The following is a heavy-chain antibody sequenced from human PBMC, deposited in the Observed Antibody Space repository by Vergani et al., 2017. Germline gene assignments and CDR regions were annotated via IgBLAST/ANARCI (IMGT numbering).Heavy chain of an antibody. J-gene: IGHJ6*02. V-gene: IGHV3-48*01. CDR3: AREVLLWFVEFGSYYYGMDV. CDR1: GFTFSSYS. Sequence: EVQLVESGGGLVQPGGSLRLSCAASGFTFSSYSMNWVRQAPGKGLEWVSYISSSSSTIYYADSVKGRFTISRDNAKNSLYLQMNSLRAEDTAVYYCAREVLLWFVEFGSYYYGMDVWGQGTTVTVSS. D-gene: IGHD3-10*01. CDR2: ISSSSSTI.